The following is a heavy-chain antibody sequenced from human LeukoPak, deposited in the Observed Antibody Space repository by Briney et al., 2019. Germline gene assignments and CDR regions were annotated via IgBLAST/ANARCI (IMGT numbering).Heavy chain of an antibody. CDR2: IYYSGST. V-gene: IGHV4-59*08. J-gene: IGHJ4*02. CDR1: GGSISSYY. Sequence: SETLSLTCTVSGGSISSYYWSWIRQPPGKGREWRGYIYYSGSTNYNPSLKSRVTISVDTSKNQFSLKLSSVTAAETAVYYCARHSIYCGGDCYSPARFDYWGQGTLVTVSS. CDR3: ARHSIYCGGDCYSPARFDY. D-gene: IGHD2-21*02.